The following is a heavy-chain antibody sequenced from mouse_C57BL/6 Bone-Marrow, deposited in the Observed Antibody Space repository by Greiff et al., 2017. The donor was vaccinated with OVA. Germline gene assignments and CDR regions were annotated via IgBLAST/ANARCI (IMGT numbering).Heavy chain of an antibody. Sequence: VQLQQSGPELVKPGASVKISCKASGYTFTDYYMNWVKQSHGKSLEWIGDINPNNGGTSYNQKFKGKATLTVDKSSSTAYMELRSLTSEDSAVYYGASHYYGSSYVGDYWGQGTTLTVSS. D-gene: IGHD1-1*01. CDR2: INPNNGGT. CDR1: GYTFTDYY. CDR3: ASHYYGSSYVGDY. V-gene: IGHV1-26*01. J-gene: IGHJ2*01.